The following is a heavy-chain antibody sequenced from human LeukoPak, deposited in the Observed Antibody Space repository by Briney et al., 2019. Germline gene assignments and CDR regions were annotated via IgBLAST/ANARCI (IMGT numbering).Heavy chain of an antibody. Sequence: GGSLRLSCAASGFTFSSYWMSWVRQAPGKGLEWVANIKQDGSEKYYVDSVKGRFTISRDNAKNSLYLQVNSLRAEDTAVYYCARDTSTIIAAAGVDYWGQGTLVTVSS. D-gene: IGHD6-13*01. CDR1: GFTFSSYW. CDR3: ARDTSTIIAAAGVDY. J-gene: IGHJ4*02. V-gene: IGHV3-7*01. CDR2: IKQDGSEK.